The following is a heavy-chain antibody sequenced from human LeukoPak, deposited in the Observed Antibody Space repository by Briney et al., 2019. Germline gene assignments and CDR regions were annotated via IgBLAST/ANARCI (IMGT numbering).Heavy chain of an antibody. J-gene: IGHJ4*02. CDR3: ARGAPFDY. Sequence: PGGSLRLSCAASGFTFSSYAMSWVRRAPGKGLEWVSVIYSGGTTYYADSVKGRFTISRDNSKNTLYLLMNSLRAEDTAVYYCARGAPFDYWGQGTLVTVSS. CDR1: GFTFSSYA. V-gene: IGHV3-53*01. CDR2: IYSGGTT.